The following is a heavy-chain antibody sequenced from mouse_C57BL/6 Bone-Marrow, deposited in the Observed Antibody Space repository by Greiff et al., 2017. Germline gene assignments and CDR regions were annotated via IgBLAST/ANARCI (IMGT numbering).Heavy chain of an antibody. CDR2: IDPSDSET. CDR1: GYTFTSYW. D-gene: IGHD1-1*01. Sequence: QVQLQQPGAELVRPGSSVKLSCKASGYTFTSYWMHWVKQRPIQGLEWIGNIDPSDSETHYNQKFKDKATLTVDKSSSTAYMQLSSLTSEDSAVDDCARGDYYYYFDYWGQGTTLTVSS. V-gene: IGHV1-52*01. J-gene: IGHJ2*01. CDR3: ARGDYYYYFDY.